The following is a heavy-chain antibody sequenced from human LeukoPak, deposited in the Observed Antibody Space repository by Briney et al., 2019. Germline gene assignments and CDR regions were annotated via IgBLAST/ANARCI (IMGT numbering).Heavy chain of an antibody. Sequence: GGSLRLSCAASGFTFSSYSMNWVRQAPGKGPEWVSSISSSSSYIYYADSVKGRFTISRDNAKNSLYLQMNSLRAEDTAVYYCARDRGSWYREPFDPWGQGTLVTVSS. V-gene: IGHV3-21*01. J-gene: IGHJ5*02. D-gene: IGHD6-13*01. CDR2: ISSSSSYI. CDR3: ARDRGSWYREPFDP. CDR1: GFTFSSYS.